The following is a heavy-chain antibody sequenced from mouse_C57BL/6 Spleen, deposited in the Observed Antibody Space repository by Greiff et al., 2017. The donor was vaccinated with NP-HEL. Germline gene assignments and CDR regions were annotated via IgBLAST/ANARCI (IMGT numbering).Heavy chain of an antibody. CDR2: ISYDGSN. CDR1: GYSITSGYY. Sequence: EVQVVESGPGLVKPSQSLSLTCSVTGYSITSGYYWNWIRQFPGNKLEWMGYISYDGSNNYNPSLKNRISITRDTSKNQFFLKLNSVTTEDTATYYCARENYGSSGYFDYWGQGTTLTVSS. V-gene: IGHV3-6*01. J-gene: IGHJ2*01. D-gene: IGHD1-1*01. CDR3: ARENYGSSGYFDY.